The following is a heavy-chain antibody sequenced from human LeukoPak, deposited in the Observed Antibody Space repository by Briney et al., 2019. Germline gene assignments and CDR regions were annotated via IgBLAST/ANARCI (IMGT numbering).Heavy chain of an antibody. D-gene: IGHD3-22*01. CDR3: ARRSSGYYVWVFDY. V-gene: IGHV3-11*01. J-gene: IGHJ4*02. Sequence: GGSLRLSCAASGFTFSDYYMSWIRQAPGRGLEWVSSISSSDSTIYYADSVKGRFTISRDNAKNSLYLQMNSLRAEDTAVYYCARRSSGYYVWVFDYWGQGTLVTVSS. CDR2: ISSSDSTI. CDR1: GFTFSDYY.